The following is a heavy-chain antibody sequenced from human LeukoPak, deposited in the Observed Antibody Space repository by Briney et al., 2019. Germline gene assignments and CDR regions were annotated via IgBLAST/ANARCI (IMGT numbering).Heavy chain of an antibody. D-gene: IGHD3-22*01. Sequence: GGSLRLSCAASGFTFSSYWMHWVRQAPGKGLVWVSRINSDGSSTSYADSVKGRFTISRDNAKNTLYLQMNSLRAEDTAVYYCARAGVGYYDSSGYHFGYWGQGTLVTVSS. CDR3: ARAGVGYYDSSGYHFGY. CDR1: GFTFSSYW. CDR2: INSDGSST. V-gene: IGHV3-74*01. J-gene: IGHJ4*02.